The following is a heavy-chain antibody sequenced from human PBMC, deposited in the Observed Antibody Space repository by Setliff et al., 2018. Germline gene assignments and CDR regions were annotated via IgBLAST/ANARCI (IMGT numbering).Heavy chain of an antibody. Sequence: SETLSLTCTVSDGSLSTYYWSWIRQPPGKGLEFIGYVYYSGTANYSPSLRSRLTISVDTSKNQFSLKLRSVTAADTAVYYCARGGTFRYFDFWGQGAPVTVPQ. CDR2: VYYSGTA. D-gene: IGHD5-12*01. V-gene: IGHV4-59*01. J-gene: IGHJ4*02. CDR3: ARGGTFRYFDF. CDR1: DGSLSTYY.